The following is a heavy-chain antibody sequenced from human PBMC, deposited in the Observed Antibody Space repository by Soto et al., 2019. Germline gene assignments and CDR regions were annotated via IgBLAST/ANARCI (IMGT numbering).Heavy chain of an antibody. CDR2: ISSSGSNI. V-gene: IGHV3-11*01. CDR1: GFTFSDYY. Sequence: QVQLVESGGGLVKPGESLRLSCAASGFTFSDYYMSWIRQAPGKGLEWVSYISSSGSNIYYADSVKGRFTISRDNAKNSLYLQMNSLRVEDTAVYNCARDRVAVVPATIHYWGQGTLVTVSS. J-gene: IGHJ4*02. D-gene: IGHD2-2*01. CDR3: ARDRVAVVPATIHY.